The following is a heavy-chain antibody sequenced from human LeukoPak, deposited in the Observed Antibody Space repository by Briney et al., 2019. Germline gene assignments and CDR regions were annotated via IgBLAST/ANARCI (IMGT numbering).Heavy chain of an antibody. J-gene: IGHJ4*02. V-gene: IGHV4-4*07. CDR3: VREGRYGDYEGY. D-gene: IGHD4-17*01. CDR2: IYNNGNS. Sequence: SETLSLTCTVSGGSIGSYYWSWIRQPAGKGLEWIGRIYNNGNSNYNPSLRSRVTMSVDTAKNQLSLRLTSVTAADTAVYYCVREGRYGDYEGYWGQGTLVTVSS. CDR1: GGSIGSYY.